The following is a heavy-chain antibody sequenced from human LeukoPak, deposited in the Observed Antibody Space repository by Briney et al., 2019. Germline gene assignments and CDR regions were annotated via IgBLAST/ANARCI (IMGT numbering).Heavy chain of an antibody. CDR1: GYTFTSYD. Sequence: ASVKVSCKASGYTFTSYDINWVRQATGQGLEWMGWMNPNSGNTGYAQKFQGRVTMTRNTSISTAYMELSSLRSEDTAVYYCASGRTMVRGVTLTPFDYWGQGTLVTVSS. J-gene: IGHJ4*02. CDR3: ASGRTMVRGVTLTPFDY. CDR2: MNPNSGNT. D-gene: IGHD3-10*01. V-gene: IGHV1-8*01.